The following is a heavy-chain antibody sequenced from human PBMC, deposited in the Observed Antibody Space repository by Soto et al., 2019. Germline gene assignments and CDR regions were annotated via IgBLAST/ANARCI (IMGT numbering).Heavy chain of an antibody. Sequence: PSDTLSLTCTLSGGSISSSRCHWGWIRQPPGKGLEWIASIKYSGTTFYNPSLKSRVTLSVDTSKNQFALKLSSVTAAETAVYYCARVKKIKYYGSGNHFDYWGQGTLVTVS. J-gene: IGHJ4*02. CDR3: ARVKKIKYYGSGNHFDY. D-gene: IGHD3-10*01. CDR2: IKYSGTT. CDR1: GGSISSSRCH. V-gene: IGHV4-39*01.